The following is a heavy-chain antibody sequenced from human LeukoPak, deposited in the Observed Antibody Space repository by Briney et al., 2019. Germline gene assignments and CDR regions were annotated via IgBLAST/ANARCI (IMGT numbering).Heavy chain of an antibody. CDR3: ARAESGTYMGWFDP. J-gene: IGHJ5*02. V-gene: IGHV1-2*02. CDR2: INPNSGGT. Sequence: GASVKVSCKASGYTFTGYYMHWVRQAPGQGLEWMGWINPNSGGTNYVQKFQGRVTMTRDTSISTAYMELGRLRSDDTAVYYCARAESGTYMGWFDPWGQGTLVTVSS. D-gene: IGHD3-10*01. CDR1: GYTFTGYY.